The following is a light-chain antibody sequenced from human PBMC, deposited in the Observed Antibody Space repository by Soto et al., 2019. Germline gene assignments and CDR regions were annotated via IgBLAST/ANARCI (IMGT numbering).Light chain of an antibody. J-gene: IGKJ1*01. CDR2: GAS. V-gene: IGKV3-15*01. CDR1: QSVSSN. Sequence: EVVMTQSPATLSVSPGERATLSCRASQSVSSNLAWYQHKPGQAPRLLIYGASTRATGIPARFSGSGSGIEFTLTISSLHAEYFAVYYWQQYNNWPRTFGQGTKVDIK. CDR3: QQYNNWPRT.